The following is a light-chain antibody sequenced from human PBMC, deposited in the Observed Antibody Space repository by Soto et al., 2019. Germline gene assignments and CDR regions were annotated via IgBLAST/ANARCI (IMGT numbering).Light chain of an antibody. CDR2: GAS. J-gene: IGKJ4*01. CDR1: QSVSSN. CDR3: QQRSNWLT. V-gene: IGKV3-11*01. Sequence: IVLTQSPATLSVFLGEGATLSCRASQSVSSNLAWYQQKPGQAPRLLIYGASTRATGIPARFSGSGSGTDYTLTISSLEPEDFAIYYCQQRSNWLTFGGGTKVDIK.